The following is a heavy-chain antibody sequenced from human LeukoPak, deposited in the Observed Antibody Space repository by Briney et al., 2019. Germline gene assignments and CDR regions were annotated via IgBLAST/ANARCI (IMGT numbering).Heavy chain of an antibody. V-gene: IGHV1-69*01. Sequence: SSVNVSCTASVGTFSSYAISGVRQAPGQGLEWMGGIIPIFGTANNAQKFNGRVTITAHESTSTAYMSLGSLRSEATPGYYFARDSSAARFGGLTNWLDPWGQGTLVIVSS. D-gene: IGHD3-10*01. CDR1: VGTFSSYA. CDR3: ARDSSAARFGGLTNWLDP. CDR2: IIPIFGTA. J-gene: IGHJ5*02.